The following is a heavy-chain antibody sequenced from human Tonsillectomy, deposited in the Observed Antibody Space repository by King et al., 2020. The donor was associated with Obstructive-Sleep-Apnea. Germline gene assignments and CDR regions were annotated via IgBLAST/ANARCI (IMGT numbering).Heavy chain of an antibody. CDR3: ARERLGGTGTPYYYYGMDV. D-gene: IGHD1-1*01. V-gene: IGHV1-2*04. CDR1: GYTFTGYY. J-gene: IGHJ6*02. CDR2: INPNSGGT. Sequence: QLVQSGAEVKKPGASVKVSCKASGYTFTGYYMHWVRQAPGQGLEWMGWINPNSGGTNYAQKFQGWVTMTRDTSISTAYMELSRLRSDDTAVYYCARERLGGTGTPYYYYGMDVWGQGTTVTVSS.